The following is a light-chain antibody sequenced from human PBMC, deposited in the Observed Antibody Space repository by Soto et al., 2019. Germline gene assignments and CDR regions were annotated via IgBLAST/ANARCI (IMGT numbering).Light chain of an antibody. Sequence: EIVLTQSPGTLSLSPGERATLSCRASQSVSSSYLAWYQQKPGQAPRLLIYGASSRATGIPDRFSGSGSGRELTLTISRLEPEDFAVYYCQQYGSSLFTVGPGTKVDIK. CDR2: GAS. CDR3: QQYGSSLFT. J-gene: IGKJ3*01. V-gene: IGKV3-20*01. CDR1: QSVSSSY.